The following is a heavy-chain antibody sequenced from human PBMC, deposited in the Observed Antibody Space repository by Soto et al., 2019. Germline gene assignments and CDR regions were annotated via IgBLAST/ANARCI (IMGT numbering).Heavy chain of an antibody. J-gene: IGHJ4*02. D-gene: IGHD2-15*01. CDR1: GYTFTSYG. CDR3: ARDLTVEDCSGGSCYSGVD. Sequence: ASVKVSCKASGYTFTSYGISWVRQAPGQGLEWMGWISAYNGNTNYAQKLQGRVTMTTDTSTSTAYMELRSLRSDDTAVYYCARDLTVEDCSGGSCYSGVDWGQGTLVTVSS. CDR2: ISAYNGNT. V-gene: IGHV1-18*01.